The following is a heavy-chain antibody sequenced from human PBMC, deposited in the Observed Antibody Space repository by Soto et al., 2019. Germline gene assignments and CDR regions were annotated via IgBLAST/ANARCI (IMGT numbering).Heavy chain of an antibody. J-gene: IGHJ4*02. Sequence: SETLSLTCTVSGGSISSYYWSWIRQPPGKGLEWIGYIYYSGSTNYNPSLKSRVTISVDTSKNQFSLKLSSVTAADTAVYYCARDAGYSGLFDYWGQGTLVTVSS. D-gene: IGHD5-12*01. CDR2: IYYSGST. CDR3: ARDAGYSGLFDY. V-gene: IGHV4-59*01. CDR1: GGSISSYY.